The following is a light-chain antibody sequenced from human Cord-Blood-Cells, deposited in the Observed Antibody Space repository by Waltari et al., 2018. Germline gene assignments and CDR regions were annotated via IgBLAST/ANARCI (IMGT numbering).Light chain of an antibody. CDR2: EGS. CDR3: CSYAGSSTV. V-gene: IGLV2-23*01. Sequence: SALTQPASVSGSPGQSITISCTGTSSDVGSYNLVSWYHQHPGKAPKLMIYEGSKRPSGVSNRFSGSKSGNTASLTISGLQAEDEADYYCCSYAGSSTVFGGGTKLTVL. J-gene: IGLJ2*01. CDR1: SSDVGSYNL.